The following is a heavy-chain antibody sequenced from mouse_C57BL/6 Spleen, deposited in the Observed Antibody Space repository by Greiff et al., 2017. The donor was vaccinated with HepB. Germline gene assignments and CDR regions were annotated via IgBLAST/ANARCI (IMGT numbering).Heavy chain of an antibody. D-gene: IGHD1-1*01. CDR1: GYTFTDYY. Sequence: EVQLQQSGPELVKPGASVKISCKASGYTFTDYYMNWVKQSHGKSLEWIGDINPNNGGTSYNQKFKGKATLTVDKSSSTAYMELRSLTSEDSAVYYCARQDYGRGAMDYWGQGTSVTVSS. J-gene: IGHJ4*01. V-gene: IGHV1-26*01. CDR2: INPNNGGT. CDR3: ARQDYGRGAMDY.